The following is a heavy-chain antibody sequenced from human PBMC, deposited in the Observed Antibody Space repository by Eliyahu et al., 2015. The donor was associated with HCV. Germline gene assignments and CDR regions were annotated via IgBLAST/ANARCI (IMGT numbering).Heavy chain of an antibody. CDR2: IDYSGRT. J-gene: IGHJ6*02. D-gene: IGHD3-22*01. CDR3: VRLALRNPGYLGYFNAIDV. V-gene: IGHV4-39*01. CDR1: GGSINSLSHF. Sequence: QLQVQESGPGLVKPSETVALTCAVSGGSINSLSHFCGWIRQSPGKGLEWIASIDYSGRTYYNPSLRSRVTISVDTSKTQFPLSLRSATAADTAVYFCVRLALRNPGYLGYFNAIDVWGQGTTVTVSS.